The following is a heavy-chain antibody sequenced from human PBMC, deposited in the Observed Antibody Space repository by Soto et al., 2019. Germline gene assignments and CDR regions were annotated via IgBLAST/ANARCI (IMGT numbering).Heavy chain of an antibody. D-gene: IGHD3-10*01. Sequence: QVQLQQSGPGLVKPSPTLSLTCAISGDSVSSNSAAWNWIRQSPSRGLEWLGRTYYRSKWYNDYAVSVKSRITIHPDTSKNQFSRQLNSVTPEDTAVYYCARVGRGHGGSLHDAFDIWGQGTMVTVSS. CDR1: GDSVSSNSAA. CDR2: TYYRSKWYN. J-gene: IGHJ3*02. CDR3: ARVGRGHGGSLHDAFDI. V-gene: IGHV6-1*01.